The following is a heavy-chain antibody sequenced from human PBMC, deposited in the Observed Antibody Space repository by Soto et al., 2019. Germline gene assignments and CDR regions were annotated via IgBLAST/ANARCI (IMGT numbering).Heavy chain of an antibody. CDR2: IIPIFGTA. D-gene: IGHD6-6*01. CDR1: GGTFSSYA. CDR3: ARGIRARRYYYYGMDV. Sequence: SVKVSCKASGGTFSSYAISWVRQAPGQGLEWMGGIIPIFGTANYAQKFQGRVTITADKSTSTAYMELSSLRSEDTAVYYCARGIRARRYYYYGMDVWGKGTTVTVSS. V-gene: IGHV1-69*06. J-gene: IGHJ6*04.